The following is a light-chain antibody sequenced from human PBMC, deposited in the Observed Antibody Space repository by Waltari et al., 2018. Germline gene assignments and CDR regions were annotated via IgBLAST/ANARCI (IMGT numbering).Light chain of an antibody. J-gene: IGLJ1*01. V-gene: IGLV3-21*04. CDR3: HVWHPHVDPGV. CDR2: YDR. CDR1: NLVTYS. Sequence: SYVVTQPPSVSVAPGETATITCGGDNLVTYSVHWYQQKPGQAPVLVIFYDRDRPTGIPDRFSGSNSGNTATLTISRVEAGDEARYYCHVWHPHVDPGVFGTGTEVTVL.